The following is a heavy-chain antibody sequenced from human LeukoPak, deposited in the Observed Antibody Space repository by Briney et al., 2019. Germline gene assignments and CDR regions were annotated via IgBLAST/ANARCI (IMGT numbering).Heavy chain of an antibody. Sequence: ASVKVSCKASGFTFTTYDINWVRQATGQGLEWMGWMNPNSGNTGYTQKFQGRVTMTRNTSISTAYMELSSLRSEDTAVYYCARGRGSGHKENWFDPWGQGTLVTVSS. CDR1: GFTFTTYD. CDR3: ARGRGSGHKENWFDP. V-gene: IGHV1-8*01. CDR2: MNPNSGNT. D-gene: IGHD6-19*01. J-gene: IGHJ5*02.